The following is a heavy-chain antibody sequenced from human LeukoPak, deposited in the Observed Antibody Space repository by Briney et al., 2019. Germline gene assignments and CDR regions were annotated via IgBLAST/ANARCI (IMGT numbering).Heavy chain of an antibody. CDR1: GGSISTYY. J-gene: IGHJ5*02. CDR3: ARTSNWFDP. CDR2: IYYSGST. V-gene: IGHV4-59*08. Sequence: PSETLSLTCTVSGGSISTYYWSWIRQPPGKGLEWIGYIYYSGSTNYNPSLKSRATISVDTSKNQFSLKLSSVTAADTAVYYCARTSNWFDPWGQGTLVTVSS.